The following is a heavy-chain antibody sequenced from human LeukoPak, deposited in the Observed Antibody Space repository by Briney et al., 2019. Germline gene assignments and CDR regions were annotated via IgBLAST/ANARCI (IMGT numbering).Heavy chain of an antibody. V-gene: IGHV4-39*01. CDR2: IYYSGST. J-gene: IGHJ5*02. D-gene: IGHD3-22*01. CDR1: GGSISSSSYY. CDR3: ARRYSSGYHPWFDP. Sequence: SETLSLTCTVFGGSISSSSYYWGWIRQPPGKGLEWIGSIYYSGSTYYNPSLKSRVTISVDTSKNQFSLKLSSVTAADTAVYYCARRYSSGYHPWFDPWGQGTLVTVSS.